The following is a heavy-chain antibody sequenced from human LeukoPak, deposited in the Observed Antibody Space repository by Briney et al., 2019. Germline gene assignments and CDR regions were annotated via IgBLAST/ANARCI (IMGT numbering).Heavy chain of an antibody. V-gene: IGHV3-23*01. CDR1: GFTFSNYV. Sequence: GGSLRLSCAASGFTFSNYVMSWVRQAPGKGLEWVSAIRVDGGGTFYADSVKGRFTVSRDNAKNTLYLQMNSLRAEDTAVYYCARSNVYGLDYWGQGTLVTVSS. CDR2: IRVDGGGT. D-gene: IGHD3-10*01. J-gene: IGHJ4*02. CDR3: ARSNVYGLDY.